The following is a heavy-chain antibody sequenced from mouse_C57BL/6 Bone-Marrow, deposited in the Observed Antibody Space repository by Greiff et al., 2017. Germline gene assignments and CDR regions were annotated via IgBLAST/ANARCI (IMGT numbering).Heavy chain of an antibody. CDR1: GFNIKDDY. D-gene: IGHD2-3*01. CDR3: TTWGWLLYYFDY. Sequence: VQLQQSGAELVRPGASVKLSCTASGFNIKDDYMHWVKQRPEQGLAWIGWIDPENGDTEYASKFQGKATITADKSSNKAYQQLSSLTSEYTAVYYCTTWGWLLYYFDYWGQGTTLTVSS. V-gene: IGHV14-4*01. J-gene: IGHJ2*01. CDR2: IDPENGDT.